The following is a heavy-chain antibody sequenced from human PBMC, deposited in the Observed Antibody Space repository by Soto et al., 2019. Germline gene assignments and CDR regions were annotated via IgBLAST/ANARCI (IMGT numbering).Heavy chain of an antibody. CDR2: IHQSGST. Sequence: SETLSLTCAVYDGSFSANYWSWIRQPPGKGLEWIGEIHQSGSTNYNPSLKSRVSISVVMSKNQFSLRLTSVTAADTAVYYCAGGRKRWDDEGRFDPWGQGTLVTVSS. V-gene: IGHV4-34*01. J-gene: IGHJ5*02. CDR1: DGSFSANY. CDR3: AGGRKRWDDEGRFDP. D-gene: IGHD1-1*01.